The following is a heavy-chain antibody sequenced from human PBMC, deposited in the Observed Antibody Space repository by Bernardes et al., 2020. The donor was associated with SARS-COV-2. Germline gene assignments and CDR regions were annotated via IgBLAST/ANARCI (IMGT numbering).Heavy chain of an antibody. CDR2: INPSRGIT. CDR3: ARGTIGAADEN. Sequence: ASVKVSCKASGYTFTHYYIHWVRKAPGQGLEWMGIINPSRGITNYAQRFQGRVSMTRDTSTSTAYMELRSLTSDDTALYYCARGTIGAADENWGQGTLVTVSS. J-gene: IGHJ4*02. V-gene: IGHV1-46*03. D-gene: IGHD6-25*01. CDR1: GYTFTHYY.